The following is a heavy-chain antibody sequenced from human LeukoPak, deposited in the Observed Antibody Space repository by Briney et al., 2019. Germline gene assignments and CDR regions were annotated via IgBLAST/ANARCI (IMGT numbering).Heavy chain of an antibody. CDR1: AITFSNSW. CDR2: ISASGVST. Sequence: GGSLRLSCAASAITFSNSWMTWVRQAPGKGLEWVSGISASGVSTYYADSVKGHFTISRDNSKNTLYLQMNSLRAEDTAVYYCAKEGFGSGEAYWGQGTLVTVSS. J-gene: IGHJ4*02. D-gene: IGHD3-10*01. V-gene: IGHV3-23*01. CDR3: AKEGFGSGEAY.